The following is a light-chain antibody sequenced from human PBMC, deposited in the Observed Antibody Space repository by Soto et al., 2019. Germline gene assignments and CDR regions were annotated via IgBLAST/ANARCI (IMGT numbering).Light chain of an antibody. V-gene: IGLV2-14*01. J-gene: IGLJ1*01. CDR2: EVT. Sequence: ALTQPASVSGSPGQSITISCTGTGSDVGGYDYVSWYQHHPGKAPKVMIYEVTNRPSGVSNRFSGSKSGNTASLTISGLLAGDEADYYCSSYTSSSTYVFGTGTKVTVL. CDR3: SSYTSSSTYV. CDR1: GSDVGGYDY.